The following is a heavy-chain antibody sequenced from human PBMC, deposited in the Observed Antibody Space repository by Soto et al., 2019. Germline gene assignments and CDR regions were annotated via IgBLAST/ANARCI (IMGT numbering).Heavy chain of an antibody. J-gene: IGHJ4*02. CDR3: AKVHYYDSSGYYYPYYYFDY. CDR1: GFTFSSYG. Sequence: GGSLRLSCAASGFTFSSYGMHWVRQAPGKGLEWVAVISYDGSNKYYADSVKGRFTISRDNSKNTLYLQMNSLRAEDTAVYYCAKVHYYDSSGYYYPYYYFDYWGQGTLVTSPQ. CDR2: ISYDGSNK. D-gene: IGHD3-22*01. V-gene: IGHV3-30*18.